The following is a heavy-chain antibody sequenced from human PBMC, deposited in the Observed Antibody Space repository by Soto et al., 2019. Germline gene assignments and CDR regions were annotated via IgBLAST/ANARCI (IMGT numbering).Heavy chain of an antibody. CDR3: ARDLRCCGLDV. Sequence: SETLSLTCNVSGASMRSYYWTWMRLSPGKGLEWIGDIFYSGSTNLNPPLMSRLSTSIDTSKNKFSRMLNSVTAADTAVYYCARDLRCCGLDVWGQGTTVTVSS. CDR1: GASMRSYY. D-gene: IGHD3-9*01. V-gene: IGHV4-59*01. CDR2: IFYSGST. J-gene: IGHJ6*02.